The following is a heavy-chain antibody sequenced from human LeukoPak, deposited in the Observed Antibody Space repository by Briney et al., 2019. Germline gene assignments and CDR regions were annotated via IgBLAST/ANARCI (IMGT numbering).Heavy chain of an antibody. J-gene: IGHJ4*02. CDR1: GFTFSSYW. CDR2: ISSSSSYI. V-gene: IGHV3-21*01. CDR3: ARDDSSSHAY. Sequence: GGSLRLSCAASGFTFSSYWMHWVRQAPGKGLEWVSSISSSSSYIYYADSVKGRFTISRDNAKNSLYLQMNSLRAEDTAVYYCARDDSSSHAYWGQGTLVTVSS. D-gene: IGHD6-13*01.